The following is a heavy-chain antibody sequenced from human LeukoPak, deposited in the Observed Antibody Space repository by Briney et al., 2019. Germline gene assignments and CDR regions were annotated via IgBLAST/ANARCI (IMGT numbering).Heavy chain of an antibody. J-gene: IGHJ3*02. CDR3: ARGLGGYARAAFDI. Sequence: SETLSLTCTVSGGSISGDHWNWIRQPPGKGLEWIGYTHYSGSTNYNPSLKSRVTISADTSKNHFSLKLSSVTAADTAVYYCARGLGGYARAAFDIWGQGTMVTVSS. CDR2: THYSGST. D-gene: IGHD6-25*01. V-gene: IGHV4-59*01. CDR1: GGSISGDH.